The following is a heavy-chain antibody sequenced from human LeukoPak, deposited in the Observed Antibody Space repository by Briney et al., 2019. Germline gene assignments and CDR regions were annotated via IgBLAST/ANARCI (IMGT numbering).Heavy chain of an antibody. J-gene: IGHJ4*02. V-gene: IGHV4-34*01. Sequence: SETLSLTCAVYGGSFSGYYWSWIRQPPGKGLEWIGEINHSGSTNYNPSLKSRVTISVDTSKNQFSLKLSSVTAADTAVYYCASTSGRNREIDYWGQGTLVTVSS. CDR2: INHSGST. CDR1: GGSFSGYY. D-gene: IGHD6-19*01. CDR3: ASTSGRNREIDY.